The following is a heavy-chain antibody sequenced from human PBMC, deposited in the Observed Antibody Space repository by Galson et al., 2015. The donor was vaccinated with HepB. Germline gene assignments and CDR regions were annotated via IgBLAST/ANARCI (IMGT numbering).Heavy chain of an antibody. J-gene: IGHJ5*02. D-gene: IGHD2/OR15-2a*01. V-gene: IGHV3-15*04. Sequence: SLRLSCATSGFTFSSAWMSWVRQAPGKGLEWVGRIESRTGGETTDYAAPVKGRFTISRDDSRDTLYLQMNNLKTEDTGLYFCTTAPLHPFSWGQGILVTVSS. CDR3: TTAPLHPFS. CDR2: IESRTGGETT. CDR1: GFTFSSAW.